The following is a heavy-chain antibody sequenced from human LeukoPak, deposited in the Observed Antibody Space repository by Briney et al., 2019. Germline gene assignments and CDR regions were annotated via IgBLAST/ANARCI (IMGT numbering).Heavy chain of an antibody. Sequence: SETLSLTCTVSGGSISSGGYYWSWIRQHPGKGLEWIGYIYYSGSTCYNPSLKSRVTISVDTSKNQFSLKLSSVTAADTAVYYCARWSSSWYYFDYWGQGTLVTVSS. J-gene: IGHJ4*02. D-gene: IGHD6-13*01. CDR1: GGSISSGGYY. CDR3: ARWSSSWYYFDY. CDR2: IYYSGST. V-gene: IGHV4-31*03.